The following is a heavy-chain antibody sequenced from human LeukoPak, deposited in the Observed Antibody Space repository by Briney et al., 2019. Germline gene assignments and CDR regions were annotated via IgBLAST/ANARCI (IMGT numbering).Heavy chain of an antibody. CDR1: GGTFSSYA. CDR2: MNPNSGNT. V-gene: IGHV1-8*02. J-gene: IGHJ4*02. D-gene: IGHD6-13*01. Sequence: ASVKVSCKASGGTFSSYAINWVRQATGQGLEWMGWMNPNSGNTGYAQKFQGRVTMTRNTSISTAYMELSSLRSEDTAVYYCARGIAAADGYWGQGTLVTVSS. CDR3: ARGIAAADGY.